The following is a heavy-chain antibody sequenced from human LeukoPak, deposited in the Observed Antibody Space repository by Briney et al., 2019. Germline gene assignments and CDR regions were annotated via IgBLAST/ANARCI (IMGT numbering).Heavy chain of an antibody. CDR1: GFTFSSYE. CDR3: ARAYYDILTGYYPFDY. Sequence: GGSLRLSCAASGFTFSSYEMNWVRQAPGKGLEWVSYISSSGSTIYYADSVKGRFTISRDNAKNSLFLQMNSLRAEDTAVYYCARAYYDILTGYYPFDYWGQGTLVTVSS. CDR2: ISSSGSTI. J-gene: IGHJ4*02. V-gene: IGHV3-48*03. D-gene: IGHD3-9*01.